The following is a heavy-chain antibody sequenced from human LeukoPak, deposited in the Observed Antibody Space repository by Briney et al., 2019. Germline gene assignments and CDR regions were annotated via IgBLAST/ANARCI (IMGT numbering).Heavy chain of an antibody. V-gene: IGHV4-61*02. CDR2: IYTSGIT. CDR3: ARDHCSSTSCYYGVDY. CDR1: GGSISSGSYY. J-gene: IGHJ4*02. D-gene: IGHD2-2*01. Sequence: NPSQTLSLXCTVSGGSISSGSYYWSWIRQPAGKGLEWIGRIYTSGITNYNPSLKSRVTISVDTSKNQFSLKLSSVTAADTAVYYCARDHCSSTSCYYGVDYWGQGTLVTVSS.